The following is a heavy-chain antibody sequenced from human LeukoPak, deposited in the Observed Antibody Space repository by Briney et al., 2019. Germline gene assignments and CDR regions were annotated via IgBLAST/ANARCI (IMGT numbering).Heavy chain of an antibody. J-gene: IGHJ4*02. CDR1: GLTFNSHS. D-gene: IGHD3-22*01. CDR2: ISGSGGST. Sequence: GGSLRLSCVASGLTFNSHSMSWVRQAPGKGLEWVSAISGSGGSTYYADSVKGRFTISRDNSKNTLYLQMNSLRAEDTAVYYCAKSSYYDSSGYYREYYFDHWGQGTLVTVSS. V-gene: IGHV3-23*01. CDR3: AKSSYYDSSGYYREYYFDH.